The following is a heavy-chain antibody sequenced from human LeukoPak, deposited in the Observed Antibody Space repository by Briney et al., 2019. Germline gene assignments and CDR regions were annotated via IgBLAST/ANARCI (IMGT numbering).Heavy chain of an antibody. CDR2: FDPEDGET. CDR1: GYTLTELS. J-gene: IGHJ6*02. V-gene: IGHV1-24*01. D-gene: IGHD1-26*01. Sequence: GASVKVSCKVSGYTLTELSMHWVRQAPGKGLEWMGGFDPEDGETIYAQKFQGRVTMTEDTSTDTAYMELSSLRSEDTAVYYCATFSSTTAKLRGDYYYSMDVWGQGTTVTVSS. CDR3: ATFSSTTAKLRGDYYYSMDV.